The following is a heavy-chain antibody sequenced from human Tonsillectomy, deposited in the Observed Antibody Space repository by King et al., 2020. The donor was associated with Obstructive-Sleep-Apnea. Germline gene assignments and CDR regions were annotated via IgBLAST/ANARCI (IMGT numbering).Heavy chain of an antibody. CDR1: GYSISSGYY. CDR2: IYHSGST. V-gene: IGHV4-38-2*02. Sequence: VQLQESGPGLVKPSETLSLTCTVSGYSISSGYYWGWIRQPPGKGLEWIGSIYHSGSTYYNPSLKSRVTISVDTSKNQFSLKLGSVTAADTAVYYCARGVEYSGSYYLDAFDIWGQGTMVTVSS. CDR3: ARGVEYSGSYYLDAFDI. D-gene: IGHD1-26*01. J-gene: IGHJ3*02.